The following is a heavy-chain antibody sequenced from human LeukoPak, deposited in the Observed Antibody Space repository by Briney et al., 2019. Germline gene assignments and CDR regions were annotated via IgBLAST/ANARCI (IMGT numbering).Heavy chain of an antibody. CDR3: GAISGSYQYAFDI. D-gene: IGHD1-26*01. Sequence: SETLSLTCTVSSGSISSGSYYWRWIRQPAGKGLEWIGRIYTSGSTNYNPSLKTRDTKSVDTAKNQFSLKLSSVTAADTVVYYCGAISGSYQYAFDIWGQGTMVTVSS. CDR2: IYTSGST. J-gene: IGHJ3*02. CDR1: SGSISSGSYY. V-gene: IGHV4-61*02.